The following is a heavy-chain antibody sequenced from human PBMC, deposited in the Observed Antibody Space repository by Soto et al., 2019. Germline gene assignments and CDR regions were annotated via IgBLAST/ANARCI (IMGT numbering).Heavy chain of an antibody. CDR1: GGSFSGYY. CDR2: INHSGST. D-gene: IGHD6-13*01. CDR3: ARGVNEIISSSWYSYYYYGMDV. J-gene: IGHJ6*02. V-gene: IGHV4-34*01. Sequence: SETLSLTCAVYGGSFSGYYWSWIRQPPGKGLEWIGEINHSGSTNYNPSLKSRVTISVDTSKNQFSLKLSSVTAADTAVYYCARGVNEIISSSWYSYYYYGMDVWGQGTTVT.